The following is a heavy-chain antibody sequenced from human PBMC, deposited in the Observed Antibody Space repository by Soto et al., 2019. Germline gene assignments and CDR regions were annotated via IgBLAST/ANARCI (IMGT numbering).Heavy chain of an antibody. CDR2: IYYSVST. Sequence: SEPLSVAGTVSGGCISSYYWSWIRQPPGKGLEWIGYIYYSVSTNYNPSLKSRVTISVDTSKNQFSLKLSSVTAADTAVYYCARDSTGNTLAFDYSGQGTLVTVTS. CDR1: GGCISSYY. D-gene: IGHD1-1*01. V-gene: IGHV4-59*01. J-gene: IGHJ4*02. CDR3: ARDSTGNTLAFDY.